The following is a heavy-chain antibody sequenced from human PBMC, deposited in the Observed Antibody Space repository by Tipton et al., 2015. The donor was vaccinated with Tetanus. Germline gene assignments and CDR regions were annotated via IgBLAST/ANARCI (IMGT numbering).Heavy chain of an antibody. CDR1: GGSLRGGDHY. V-gene: IGHV4-61*08. CDR2: ISTSGSA. D-gene: IGHD3-3*02. CDR3: ARHLTYTNTSRYFDD. Sequence: LRLSCTVSGGSLRGGDHYWSWIRQPPGKGLEWLAYISTSGSANSHYFLKSRITVSRDTSTNYFSLNLASVTGADTAVYFCARHLTYTNTSRYFDDWGQGALVTVSS. J-gene: IGHJ4*02.